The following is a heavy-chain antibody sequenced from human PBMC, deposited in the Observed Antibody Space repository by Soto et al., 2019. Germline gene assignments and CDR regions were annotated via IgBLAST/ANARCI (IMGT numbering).Heavy chain of an antibody. J-gene: IGHJ5*02. CDR1: GFTFRSHG. D-gene: IGHD1-26*01. CDR3: ARESCGRFDH. Sequence: QVQLVESGGGVVLPGRSLRLSCAASGFTFRSHGMHWVRQAPGKGLEWGAVIWYDGSNKYYTDPVKGRFTISRDDSKNTLYLQMNSLRVEDTAVYYCARESCGRFDHWCQGTLVTDSS. V-gene: IGHV3-33*01. CDR2: IWYDGSNK.